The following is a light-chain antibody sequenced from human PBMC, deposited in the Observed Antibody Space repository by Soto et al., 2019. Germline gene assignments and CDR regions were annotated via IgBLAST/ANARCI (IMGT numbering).Light chain of an antibody. CDR3: QKYHSAPRT. V-gene: IGKV1-27*01. CDR1: QDISYY. CDR2: GAS. J-gene: IGKJ1*01. Sequence: DIPMTQSPSSLSASVGDRVTITCRANQDISYYLAWYQQKQGKVPKLLIYGASTLQSGVPSRFSGSGSGTDFTLTISSLKPEDIATYYCQKYHSAPRTFGQGTKVEI.